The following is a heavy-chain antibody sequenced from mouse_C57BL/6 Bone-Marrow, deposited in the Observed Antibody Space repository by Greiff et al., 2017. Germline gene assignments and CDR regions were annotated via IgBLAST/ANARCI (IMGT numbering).Heavy chain of an antibody. Sequence: VQLQQPGAELVKPGASVKLSCKASGYTFTSYWMQWVKQRPGQGLALIGEIDPSDSYTKYNQKFKGKATLTVDTSSSTAYMQLSSLTSEDSSVYYGARGLRRRGAWFAYWGQGTLVTVSA. V-gene: IGHV1-50*01. D-gene: IGHD2-2*01. CDR3: ARGLRRRGAWFAY. J-gene: IGHJ3*01. CDR1: GYTFTSYW. CDR2: IDPSDSYT.